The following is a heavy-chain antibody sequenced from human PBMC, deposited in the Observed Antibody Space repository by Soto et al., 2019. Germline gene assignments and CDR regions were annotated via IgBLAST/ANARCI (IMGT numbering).Heavy chain of an antibody. V-gene: IGHV3-15*07. CDR2: IKSKTDGGTT. CDR1: GFTFSNAW. J-gene: IGHJ4*02. D-gene: IGHD6-19*01. CDR3: TTSPIAVAGTRGRSSVRIY. Sequence: GGSLRLSCAASGFTFSNAWMNWVRQAPGKGLEWVGRIKSKTDGGTTDYAAPVKGRFTISRDDSKNTLYLQMNSLKTEDTAVYYCTTSPIAVAGTRGRSSVRIYWGQGTLVTVSS.